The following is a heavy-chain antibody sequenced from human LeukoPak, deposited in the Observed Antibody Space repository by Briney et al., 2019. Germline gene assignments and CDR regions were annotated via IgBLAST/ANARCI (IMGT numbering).Heavy chain of an antibody. V-gene: IGHV4-59*08. CDR3: ARLWETTYAFDI. CDR2: IYYSGST. Sequence: SETLSLTCTVSGGSISSYYWSWIRQPPGKGLEWIGYIYYSGSTNYNPSLKSRVTISVDTSKNRFSLKLSSVTAADTAVYYCARLWETTYAFDIWGQGTMVTVSS. J-gene: IGHJ3*02. CDR1: GGSISSYY. D-gene: IGHD1-1*01.